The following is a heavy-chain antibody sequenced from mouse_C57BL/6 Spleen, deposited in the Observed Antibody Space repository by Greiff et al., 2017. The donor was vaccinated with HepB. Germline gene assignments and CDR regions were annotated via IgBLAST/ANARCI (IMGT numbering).Heavy chain of an antibody. CDR3: ARWRPSGYYAMDY. CDR1: GYTFTSYW. Sequence: QVQLQQSGTELVKPGASVKLSCKASGYTFTSYWMHWVKQRPGQGLEWIGNINPSNGGTNYNEKFKSKATLTVDKSSSTAYMQLSSLTSEDSAVYYCARWRPSGYYAMDYWGQGTSVTVSS. D-gene: IGHD3-1*01. CDR2: INPSNGGT. J-gene: IGHJ4*01. V-gene: IGHV1-53*01.